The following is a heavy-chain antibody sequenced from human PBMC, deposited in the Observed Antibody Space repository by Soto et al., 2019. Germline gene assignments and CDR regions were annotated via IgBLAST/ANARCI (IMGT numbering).Heavy chain of an antibody. CDR2: IAPSDSQT. V-gene: IGHV5-10-1*01. J-gene: IGHJ4*02. Sequence: GESLKISCKGSGYSFAGYWITWVRQKPGKGLEWMGRIAPSDSQTYYSPSFRGHVTISVTKSITTVFLQWSSLRASDTAMYYCARQIYDADTGPNFQYYFDSWGQGTRVTVSS. CDR1: GYSFAGYW. D-gene: IGHD5-18*01. CDR3: ARQIYDADTGPNFQYYFDS.